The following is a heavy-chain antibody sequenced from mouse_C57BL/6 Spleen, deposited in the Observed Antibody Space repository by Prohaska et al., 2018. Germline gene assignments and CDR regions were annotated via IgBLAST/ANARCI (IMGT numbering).Heavy chain of an antibody. CDR2: IRSKSSNYAT. D-gene: IGHD2-1*01. CDR3: VRDRGGNFAY. J-gene: IGHJ3*01. Sequence: FNTYAMHWVRQAPGKGLEWVARIRSKSSNYATYYADSVKDRFTISTDDSQSMLYLQMNNLKTEDTAMYYCVRDRGGNFAYWGQGTLVTVSA. CDR1: FNTYA. V-gene: IGHV10-3*01.